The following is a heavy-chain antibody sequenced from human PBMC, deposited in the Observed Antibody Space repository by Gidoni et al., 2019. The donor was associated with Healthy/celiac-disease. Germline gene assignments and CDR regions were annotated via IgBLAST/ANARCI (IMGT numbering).Heavy chain of an antibody. D-gene: IGHD2-2*01. CDR3: ASGHLPAAMTPWWYFDL. V-gene: IGHV5-51*01. Sequence: EVKLVQSGAEVKKPGESLQIPCTGPGYSFTSHRTGWVRQTPGKGLEWMGIIYPGDYDNRYSPAFQGQVNISADKSISTAYLQWSSLKASDTAMYYCASGHLPAAMTPWWYFDLWGRGTLVTVSS. CDR2: IYPGDYDN. CDR1: GYSFTSHR. J-gene: IGHJ2*01.